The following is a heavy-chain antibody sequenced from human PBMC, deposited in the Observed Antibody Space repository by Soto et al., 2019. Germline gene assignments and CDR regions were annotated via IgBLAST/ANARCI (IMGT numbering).Heavy chain of an antibody. Sequence: SETLSLTCTVSGGSISSSSYYWGWIRQPPGKGLEWIGSIYYSGSTYYNPSLKSRVTISVDTSKNQFSLKLSSVTAADTAVYYCARTRAWGATPYYYYGMDVWGQGTTVTVSS. CDR2: IYYSGST. V-gene: IGHV4-39*01. D-gene: IGHD1-26*01. CDR1: GGSISSSSYY. J-gene: IGHJ6*02. CDR3: ARTRAWGATPYYYYGMDV.